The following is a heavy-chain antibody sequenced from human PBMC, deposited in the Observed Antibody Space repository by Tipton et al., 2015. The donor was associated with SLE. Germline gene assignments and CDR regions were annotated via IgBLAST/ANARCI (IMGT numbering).Heavy chain of an antibody. CDR3: ARERFWSGYYYYGMDV. CDR1: GGSISSHY. CDR2: IYYSGST. J-gene: IGHJ6*02. V-gene: IGHV4-59*11. Sequence: TLSLTCTVSGGSISSHYWSWIRQPPGMGLEWIGCIYYSGSTNYNPSLKSRVTISVDTSKKQFSLKLSSVTAADTAVYYCARERFWSGYYYYGMDVWGQGTTVTVSS. D-gene: IGHD3-3*01.